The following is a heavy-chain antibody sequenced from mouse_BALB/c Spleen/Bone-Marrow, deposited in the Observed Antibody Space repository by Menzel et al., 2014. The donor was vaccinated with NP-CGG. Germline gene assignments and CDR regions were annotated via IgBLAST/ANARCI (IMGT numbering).Heavy chain of an antibody. V-gene: IGHV1-54*03. Sequence: VQLQQSGAELVRPGTSVKVSCKASGYAFTNYSIEWQKQRPGQGLELIGVINPGSGSTNYNEKFKGKATLTADKSSSTAYMQLSSLTSDDSAVYFCARGPTWYFDVWGAGTTVTVSS. CDR3: ARGPTWYFDV. D-gene: IGHD3-3*01. CDR2: INPGSGST. CDR1: GYAFTNYS. J-gene: IGHJ1*01.